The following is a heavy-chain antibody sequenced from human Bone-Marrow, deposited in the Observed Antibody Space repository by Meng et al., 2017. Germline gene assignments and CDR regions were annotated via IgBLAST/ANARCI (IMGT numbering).Heavy chain of an antibody. CDR3: ARRAFGMDV. CDR1: GGSFSGYY. J-gene: IGHJ6*02. CDR2: INHSGST. Sequence: SETLSLTCAVYGGSFSGYYWSWIRQLPGKGLEWIGEINHSGSTNYNPSLKSRVTISVDTSKNQFSLKLSSVAAADTAVYCCARRAFGMDVWGQGTTVTVSS. D-gene: IGHD3-3*02. V-gene: IGHV4-34*01.